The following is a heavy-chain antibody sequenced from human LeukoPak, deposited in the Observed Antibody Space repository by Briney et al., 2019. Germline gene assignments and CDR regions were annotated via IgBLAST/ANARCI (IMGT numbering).Heavy chain of an antibody. Sequence: GRSLRLSCAASGFTFSSYAMHWVRQAPGKGLEWVSVIYSGGTTYYADSVRGRFSISRDTSKNTLYLQMNSLRAEDTAVYYCARGSVRAFDIWGQGTMVTVSS. D-gene: IGHD1-26*01. J-gene: IGHJ3*02. CDR1: GFTFSSYA. CDR3: ARGSVRAFDI. V-gene: IGHV3-53*01. CDR2: IYSGGTT.